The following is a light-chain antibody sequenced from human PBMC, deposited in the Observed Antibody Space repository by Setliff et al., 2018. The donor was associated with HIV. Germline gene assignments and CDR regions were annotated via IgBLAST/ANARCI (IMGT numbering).Light chain of an antibody. CDR2: GAS. CDR3: QQYDNWPYT. Sequence: EIVMTQSPATLSVSPGERATLSCRTSQSVSSRLAWYQQKPGQAPRLLIYGASTWASGIPARFSGSGSGTEFTLTISSLQSEDFAVYCCQQYDNWPYTFGQGTKVDIK. V-gene: IGKV3-15*01. J-gene: IGKJ2*01. CDR1: QSVSSR.